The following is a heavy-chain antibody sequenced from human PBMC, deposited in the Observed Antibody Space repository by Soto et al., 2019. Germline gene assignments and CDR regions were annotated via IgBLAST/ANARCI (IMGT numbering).Heavy chain of an antibody. D-gene: IGHD1-20*01. V-gene: IGHV3-23*01. Sequence: ESGGGSVQPGGSLRLSCAASGFSFSSYAMSWVRQAPGKGLEWVSAIIGGGGNTYHADSVKGRFTISRDNSKNTLYLQMNSLRAEDTAVYYCAKYNDYNYLYRYMDVWSKGTTVTVSS. CDR3: AKYNDYNYLYRYMDV. J-gene: IGHJ6*03. CDR2: IIGGGGNT. CDR1: GFSFSSYA.